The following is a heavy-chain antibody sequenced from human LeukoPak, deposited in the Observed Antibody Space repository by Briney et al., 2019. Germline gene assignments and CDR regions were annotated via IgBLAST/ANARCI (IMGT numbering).Heavy chain of an antibody. J-gene: IGHJ2*01. Sequence: PGGSLRLSCAASGFTFSDYYMSWIRQAPGKGLEWVSYISGYTYTNYADSVKGRFIISRDNAKNSLYLQMNSLRAEDTAVYYCARHTPGVRVAAAGSPYWYFDLWGRGTLVTVSS. D-gene: IGHD6-13*01. V-gene: IGHV3-11*03. CDR2: ISGYTYT. CDR3: ARHTPGVRVAAAGSPYWYFDL. CDR1: GFTFSDYY.